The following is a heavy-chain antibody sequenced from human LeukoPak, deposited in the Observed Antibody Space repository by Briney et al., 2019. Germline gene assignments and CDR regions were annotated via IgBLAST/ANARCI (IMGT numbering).Heavy chain of an antibody. D-gene: IGHD1-1*01. J-gene: IGHJ4*02. CDR1: GYTFTSYG. Sequence: GVSVKVSCKASGYTFTSYGISWVRQAPGQGVEWMGWISAYNGNTNYAQKLQGRVTMTTDTSTSTAYMELRSLRSDDTAVYYCAINFPFQPDYWGQGTLVTVSS. CDR2: ISAYNGNT. CDR3: AINFPFQPDY. V-gene: IGHV1-18*01.